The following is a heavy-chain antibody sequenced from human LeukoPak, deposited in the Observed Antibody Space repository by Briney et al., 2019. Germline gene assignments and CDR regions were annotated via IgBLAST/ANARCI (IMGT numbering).Heavy chain of an antibody. CDR3: ARVGTPYSSGWYGKSGRAFDI. Sequence: SETLSLTCSVYDGSLSGNYWSWVRQPPGKGLEWIGETSHGGHTNYNPSLKSRVTISIDTSKNQFSLKLSSVTAADTAVYYCARVGTPYSSGWYGKSGRAFDIWGQGTMVTVSS. D-gene: IGHD6-19*01. J-gene: IGHJ3*02. CDR2: TSHGGHT. V-gene: IGHV4-34*01. CDR1: DGSLSGNY.